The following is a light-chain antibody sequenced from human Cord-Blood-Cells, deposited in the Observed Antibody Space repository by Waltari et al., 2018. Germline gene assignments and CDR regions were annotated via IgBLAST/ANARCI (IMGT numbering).Light chain of an antibody. CDR3: SSYTSSSTLV. CDR1: SSDVGGYNY. Sequence: QSALTQPASVSGSPGQSITISCTGTSSDVGGYNYVPGYQQHPGKAPKLMIYDVSKRPSGVSNRFSGSKSGNTASLTISGLQAEDEADYYCSSYTSSSTLVFGGGTKLTVL. J-gene: IGLJ3*02. V-gene: IGLV2-14*01. CDR2: DVS.